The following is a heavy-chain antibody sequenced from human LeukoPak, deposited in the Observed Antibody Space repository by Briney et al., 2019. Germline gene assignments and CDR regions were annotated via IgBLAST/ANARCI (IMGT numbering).Heavy chain of an antibody. D-gene: IGHD2-2*01. J-gene: IGHJ4*02. V-gene: IGHV3-7*01. CDR3: ARWRGSTSERSDY. CDR1: GFTFSDYW. CDR2: IKQDGSAK. Sequence: GGSLRLSCTASGFTFSDYWMMWVRQAPGKGLEWVANIKQDGSAKYYVDSVKGRFTISRDNAKNSLYLQMDSLRVEDTATYYCARWRGSTSERSDYWGQGTLVTVSS.